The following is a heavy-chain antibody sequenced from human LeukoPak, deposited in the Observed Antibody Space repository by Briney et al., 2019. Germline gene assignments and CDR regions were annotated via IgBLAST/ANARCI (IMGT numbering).Heavy chain of an antibody. CDR2: ISYDXHXK. CDR3: VRDLLVGSPDYFDL. CDR1: GFAFSYSS. Sequence: GGSLRLSCAASGFAFSYSSMHWVRQAPGKGLXXXAGISYDXHXKXXXXXXXXRFTIXXDDSKNHLYLEMSGLRPEDAALYYCVRDLLVGSPDYFDLWGQGALVTVSS. D-gene: IGHD1-26*01. V-gene: IGHV3-30*04. J-gene: IGHJ4*02.